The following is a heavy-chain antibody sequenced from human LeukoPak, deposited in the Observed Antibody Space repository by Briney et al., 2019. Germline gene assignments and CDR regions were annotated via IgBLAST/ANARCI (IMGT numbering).Heavy chain of an antibody. J-gene: IGHJ4*02. CDR1: GFSLSTSGVG. Sequence: SGPTLVKPTQTLTLTCTFSGFSLSTSGVGVGWIRQPPGKALEWLALIYWDDDKGYSPSLKSRLTITKDTSKNQVVLTMTNMDPVDTATYYCAHRKGYSSRWESFDYWGQGTLVTVSS. CDR2: IYWDDDK. D-gene: IGHD6-13*01. CDR3: AHRKGYSSRWESFDY. V-gene: IGHV2-5*02.